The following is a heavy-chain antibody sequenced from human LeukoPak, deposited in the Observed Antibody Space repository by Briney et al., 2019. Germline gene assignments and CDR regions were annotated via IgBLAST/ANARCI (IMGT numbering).Heavy chain of an antibody. D-gene: IGHD6-13*01. CDR1: GFTFSSYC. J-gene: IGHJ4*02. Sequence: QAGGSLRLSCAASGFTFSSYCMHWVRQAPGKGLEWVAFIRYYGSNKYYGDSVKGRFTISRDNSKKKLYLQMKSLRAEDTDVYYCAKGAHGIAGAGVLGYWGQGTLVTVSS. V-gene: IGHV3-30*02. CDR2: IRYYGSNK. CDR3: AKGAHGIAGAGVLGY.